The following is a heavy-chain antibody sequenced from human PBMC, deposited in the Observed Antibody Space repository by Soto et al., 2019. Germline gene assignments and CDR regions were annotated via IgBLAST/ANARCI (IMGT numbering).Heavy chain of an antibody. Sequence: SETLSLTCTVSGGSISSSSYYWGWIRQPPGKWLEWIGSIYYSGSTYYNPSLKSRVTISVDTSKNQFSLKLSSVTAADTAVYYCARAGGIVVPAATFSSYYYGMDVWGQGTTVTVYS. J-gene: IGHJ6*02. D-gene: IGHD2-2*01. CDR3: ARAGGIVVPAATFSSYYYGMDV. V-gene: IGHV4-39*01. CDR1: GGSISSSSYY. CDR2: IYYSGST.